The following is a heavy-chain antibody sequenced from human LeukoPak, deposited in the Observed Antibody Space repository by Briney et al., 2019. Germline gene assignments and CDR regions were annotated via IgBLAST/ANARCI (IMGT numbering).Heavy chain of an antibody. CDR1: DGSIRTYY. CDR3: AANKDWAEAD. D-gene: IGHD3/OR15-3a*01. J-gene: IGHJ4*02. V-gene: IGHV4-59*03. Sequence: SETLSLTCSVSDGSIRTYYWSWIRQSPGQGLEWIGNIYYRGDINYNPSLKSRVIISIDTSKNQFSLKVTSLTAADTAVYYCAANKDWAEADWGQGTLVIVSS. CDR2: IYYRGDI.